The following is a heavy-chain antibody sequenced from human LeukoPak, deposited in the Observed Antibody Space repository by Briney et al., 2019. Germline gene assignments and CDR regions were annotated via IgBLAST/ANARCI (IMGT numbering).Heavy chain of an antibody. J-gene: IGHJ4*02. Sequence: PSETLSLTCTVSGGSISRSNSSWAWIRQPPGKGLEWIGSIYDSGNTYYNPSLGSRVTVSADTSKNHFSLKLRSVTAADTAVYYCATGGGIAVAHAWGQGSLVTVSS. CDR3: ATGGGIAVAHA. V-gene: IGHV4-39*02. CDR2: IYDSGNT. D-gene: IGHD6-19*01. CDR1: GGSISRSNSS.